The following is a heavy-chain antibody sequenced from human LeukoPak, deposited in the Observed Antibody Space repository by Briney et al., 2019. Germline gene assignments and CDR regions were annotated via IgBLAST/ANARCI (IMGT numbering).Heavy chain of an antibody. CDR1: GFTFDDYG. J-gene: IGHJ4*02. CDR2: INWNGGST. CDR3: ARASRGGDYYDSSGYYSPIDY. Sequence: PGGSLRLSCAASGFTFDDYGMSWVRQAPGKGLEWVSGINWNGGSTGYADSVKGRFTISRDNAKNSLYLQMNSLRAEDTALYYCARASRGGDYYDSSGYYSPIDYWGQGTLVTVSS. D-gene: IGHD3-22*01. V-gene: IGHV3-20*04.